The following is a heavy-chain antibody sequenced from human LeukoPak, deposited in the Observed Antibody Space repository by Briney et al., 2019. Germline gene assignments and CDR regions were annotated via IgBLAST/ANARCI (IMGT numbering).Heavy chain of an antibody. CDR2: IKQDGSEK. J-gene: IGHJ5*02. V-gene: IGHV3-7*01. Sequence: GGSLRLPCAASGFTFSSYWMSWVRQAPGKGLEWVANIKQDGSEKYYVDSVKGRFTISRDNAKNSLYLQMNSLRAEDTAVYYCAREYSSGWYAGHWFDPWGQGTLVTVSS. CDR3: AREYSSGWYAGHWFDP. CDR1: GFTFSSYW. D-gene: IGHD6-19*01.